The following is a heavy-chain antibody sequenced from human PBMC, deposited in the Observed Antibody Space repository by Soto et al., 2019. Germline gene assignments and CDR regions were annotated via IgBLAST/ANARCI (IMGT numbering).Heavy chain of an antibody. Sequence: GASVKVSCKGSGGTFSKYSIDWVRQAPGQGLEWMGGIIPLFGTAKYAQKFQGRVTITADEATSTAYMELSSLRSEDTAVYYCARQFDYDTSGYYYAYWGQGTLVTVSS. V-gene: IGHV1-69*13. D-gene: IGHD3-22*01. CDR3: ARQFDYDTSGYYYAY. CDR2: IIPLFGTA. CDR1: GGTFSKYS. J-gene: IGHJ4*02.